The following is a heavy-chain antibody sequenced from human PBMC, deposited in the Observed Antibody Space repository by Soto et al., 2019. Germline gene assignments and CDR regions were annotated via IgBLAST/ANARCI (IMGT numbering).Heavy chain of an antibody. CDR2: IDGGDDK. J-gene: IGHJ4*02. CDR3: ARRLGSSGHLDY. V-gene: IGHV2-70*01. D-gene: IGHD3-22*01. Sequence: TVPTLLNPTQTLTLTCTFSGFSLSTSGMCVCWIRQPPGRALEWLGLIDGGDDKYSSTSLKTRLTSSKDTSKNQVVLTMTNMHPVATATYYCARRLGSSGHLDYWGQGTLVTVS. CDR1: GFSLSTSGMC.